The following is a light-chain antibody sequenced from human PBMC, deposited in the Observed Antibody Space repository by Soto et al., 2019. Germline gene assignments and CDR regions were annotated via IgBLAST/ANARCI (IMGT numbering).Light chain of an antibody. CDR3: CSYAGSYTLV. CDR2: DVN. CDR1: SSDVGGYHY. V-gene: IGLV2-11*01. Sequence: QSVLTQPRSVSGSPGQSVTLSCTGTSSDVGGYHYVSWYQHHPGKAPKIIIYDVNKRPSGVPDRFSGSKSGNTASLTISGLQTEDEAHYYCCSYAGSYTLVFGGGTKVTVL. J-gene: IGLJ2*01.